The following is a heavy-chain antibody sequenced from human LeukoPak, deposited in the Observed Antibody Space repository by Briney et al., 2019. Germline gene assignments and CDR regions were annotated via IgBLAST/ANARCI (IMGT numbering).Heavy chain of an antibody. CDR3: VKSLRGYYGSGSYWGAFDI. CDR1: GFTVSSNY. Sequence: GGSLRLSCAASGFTVSSNYMNWVRQAPGKGLEWVSVINSGGNAYYADSVKGRFTISRDNSKNTLYLQMSRLRAEETAVYYCVKSLRGYYGSGSYWGAFDIWGQGTMVTVSS. V-gene: IGHV3-66*02. J-gene: IGHJ3*02. D-gene: IGHD3-10*01. CDR2: INSGGNA.